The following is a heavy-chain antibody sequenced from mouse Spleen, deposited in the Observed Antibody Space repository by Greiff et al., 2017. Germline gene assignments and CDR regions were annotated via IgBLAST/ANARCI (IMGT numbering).Heavy chain of an antibody. CDR3: ARQEGAMDY. CDR2: ISSGGSYT. Sequence: EVQVVESGGDLVKPGGSLKFSCAASGFTFSSYGMSWVRQTPDKRLEWVATISSGGSYTYYPDSVKGRFTISRDNAKNTLYLQMSSLKSEDTAMYYCARQEGAMDYWGQGTSVTVSS. J-gene: IGHJ4*01. CDR1: GFTFSSYG. V-gene: IGHV5-6*01.